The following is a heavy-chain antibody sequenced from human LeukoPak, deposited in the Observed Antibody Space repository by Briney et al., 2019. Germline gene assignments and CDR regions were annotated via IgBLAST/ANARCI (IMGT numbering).Heavy chain of an antibody. J-gene: IGHJ4*02. CDR3: ARGGPYYYDSSGYYYTAYFDY. CDR1: GFTFSDYY. Sequence: GGSLRLSCAASGFTFSDYYMSWIRRAPGEGLEWASYISSSGSTIYYADSVKGRFTISRDNAKNSLYLQMNSLRAEDTAVYYCARGGPYYYDSSGYYYTAYFDYWGQGTLVTVSS. D-gene: IGHD3-22*01. CDR2: ISSSGSTI. V-gene: IGHV3-11*01.